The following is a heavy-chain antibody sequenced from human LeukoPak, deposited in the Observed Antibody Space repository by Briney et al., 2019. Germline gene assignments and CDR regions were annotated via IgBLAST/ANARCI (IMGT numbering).Heavy chain of an antibody. D-gene: IGHD2-2*02. J-gene: IGHJ6*03. V-gene: IGHV4-39*07. CDR1: GGSIGSSSYY. CDR3: ARGACSSTSCYRGGYYMDV. Sequence: PSETLSLTCTVSGGSIGSSSYYWGWIRQPPGKGLNWIGSIYYSGSTYYNPSLKSRVAISVDTSRDQFSLKLSSVTAADTAVYYCARGACSSTSCYRGGYYMDVWGKGTTVTVSS. CDR2: IYYSGST.